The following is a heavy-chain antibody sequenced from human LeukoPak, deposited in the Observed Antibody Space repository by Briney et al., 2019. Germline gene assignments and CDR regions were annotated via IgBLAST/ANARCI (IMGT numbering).Heavy chain of an antibody. Sequence: GGSLRLSCAASVRTFSSYWMSWVRQAPGKGLEWVANIKQDGSEKYYVDSVKGRFTISRDNAKNSLYLQMNSLRAEDTAVYYCARSRGTTSWYYYDSSGYYLDYWGQGTLVTVSS. V-gene: IGHV3-7*01. CDR3: ARSRGTTSWYYYDSSGYYLDY. J-gene: IGHJ4*02. D-gene: IGHD3-22*01. CDR1: VRTFSSYW. CDR2: IKQDGSEK.